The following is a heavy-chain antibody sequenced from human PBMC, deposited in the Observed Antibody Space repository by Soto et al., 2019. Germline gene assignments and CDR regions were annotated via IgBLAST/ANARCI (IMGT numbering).Heavy chain of an antibody. CDR1: GDSFNDYY. J-gene: IGHJ6*03. CDR2: INPNGGVT. CDR3: ARESGGATATLDYYYFYMDV. V-gene: IGHV1-2*04. D-gene: IGHD5-12*01. Sequence: QVQLVQSGAEVRKPGAAVTVSCRSSGDSFNDYYIHWVRQAPGQGFEWMGWINPNGGVTEYAQKFQGWVSMTRDTSIRTVYMQLSTLRSDDTAVYYCARESGGATATLDYYYFYMDVWGTGTTVTVSS.